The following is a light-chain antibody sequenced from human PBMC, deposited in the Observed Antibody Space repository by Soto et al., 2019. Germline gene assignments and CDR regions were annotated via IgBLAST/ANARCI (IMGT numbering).Light chain of an antibody. J-gene: IGLJ2*01. Sequence: QSALTQPASVSGSPGQSITISFTGTSSDVGGYNYVSWYQQHPGKAPKLMISEVNNRPSGVSNRFSGSKSGNTASLTISGLQAEDEADYYCSAYTRSSTLVFGGGTKLTVL. CDR2: EVN. CDR1: SSDVGGYNY. CDR3: SAYTRSSTLV. V-gene: IGLV2-14*01.